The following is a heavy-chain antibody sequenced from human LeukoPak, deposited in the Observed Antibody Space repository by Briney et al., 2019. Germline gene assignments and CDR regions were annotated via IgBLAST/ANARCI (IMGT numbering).Heavy chain of an antibody. J-gene: IGHJ5*02. V-gene: IGHV3-11*01. CDR2: ISSSGSTI. D-gene: IGHD2-2*01. Sequence: GRSLRLSCAASGFTFSDYYMSWIRQAPGKGLEWVSYISSSGSTIYYADSVKGRFTISRDNAKNSLYLQMNSLRAEDTAVYYCARDRAVVVVPAAILPQNASTDNWFDPWGQGTLVTVSS. CDR3: ARDRAVVVVPAAILPQNASTDNWFDP. CDR1: GFTFSDYY.